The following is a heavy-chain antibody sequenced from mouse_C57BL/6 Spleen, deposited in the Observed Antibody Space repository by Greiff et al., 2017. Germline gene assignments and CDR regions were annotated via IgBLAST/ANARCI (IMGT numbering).Heavy chain of an antibody. CDR2: IYARDGST. CDR1: GYTFTSYD. J-gene: IGHJ4*01. CDR3: ARPPISGAMDD. V-gene: IGHV1-85*01. D-gene: IGHD6-2*01. Sequence: VQLQQSGPELVKPGASVKLFCKASGYTFTSYDINWVKQRPGQGLEWIGWIYARDGSTKYNEKFKGQATLTVDTSSSTAYMELHSLTSEVSAVYFCARPPISGAMDDWGQGTSGTVSS.